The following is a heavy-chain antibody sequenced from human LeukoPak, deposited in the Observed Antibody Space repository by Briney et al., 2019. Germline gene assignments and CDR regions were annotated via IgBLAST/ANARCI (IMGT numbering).Heavy chain of an antibody. CDR3: ASGGGWVFNN. CDR2: INQDGSEK. CDR1: GFPFSSHW. Sequence: GGSRRLSCAASGFPFSSHWLSWFRQSPGKGLEWVAHINQDGSEKYYVDSVKGRFTISRDNARNSQYLQMNGLRAEDTAVYYCASGGGWVFNNWGQGTLVTVSS. D-gene: IGHD6-19*01. V-gene: IGHV3-7*01. J-gene: IGHJ4*02.